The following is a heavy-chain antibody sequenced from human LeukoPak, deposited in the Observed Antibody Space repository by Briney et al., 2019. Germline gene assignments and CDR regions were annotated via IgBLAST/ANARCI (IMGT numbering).Heavy chain of an antibody. CDR1: GYTFTSYG. CDR2: ISAYNGNT. V-gene: IGHV1-18*01. CDR3: ARGDSSGWYRTAFDY. J-gene: IGHJ4*02. D-gene: IGHD6-19*01. Sequence: ASVKVSCKASGYTFTSYGISWVRQAPGQGLEWMGWISAYNGNTNYAQKLQGGVTMTTDTSTSTAYMELRSLRSDDTAVYYCARGDSSGWYRTAFDYWGQGTLVTVSS.